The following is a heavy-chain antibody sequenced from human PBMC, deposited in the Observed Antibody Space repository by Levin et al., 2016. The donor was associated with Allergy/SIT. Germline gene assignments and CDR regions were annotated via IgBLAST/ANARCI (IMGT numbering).Heavy chain of an antibody. Sequence: ASVKVSCKASGYIFVSYYIHWVRQAPGQGLEWMGRVNPGGDATVYAQKFQDRITMTTDTSTGTAYMELSSLRPDDTAVYFCSRDRSMSRGPRSKAFNFFFHMDVWGQGTTVTVSS. J-gene: IGHJ6*02. CDR3: SRDRSMSRGPRSKAFNFFFHMDV. V-gene: IGHV1-46*01. CDR1: GYIFVSYY. D-gene: IGHD2-2*01. CDR2: VNPGGDAT.